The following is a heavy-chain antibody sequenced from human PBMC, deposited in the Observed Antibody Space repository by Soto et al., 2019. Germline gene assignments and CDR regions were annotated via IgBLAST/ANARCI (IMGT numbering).Heavy chain of an antibody. D-gene: IGHD1-26*01. J-gene: IGHJ4*02. V-gene: IGHV3-23*01. Sequence: EVQLLESGGGLVQPGGSLRLSCAASGITFSNYAMSWVRQAPGKGLEWVASLSGSGGSTHYADSGKGRFTISRENSKNTLYLQMNSLRVEDTAIYYCAKKVTSGSYSSSDYWGQGTLVTVSS. CDR3: AKKVTSGSYSSSDY. CDR2: LSGSGGST. CDR1: GITFSNYA.